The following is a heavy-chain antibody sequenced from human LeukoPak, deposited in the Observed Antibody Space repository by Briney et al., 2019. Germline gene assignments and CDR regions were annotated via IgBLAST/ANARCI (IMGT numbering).Heavy chain of an antibody. CDR3: ARIKWELLGPFDY. D-gene: IGHD1-26*01. CDR1: GYTFTSYD. CDR2: MNPNSGNT. V-gene: IGHV1-8*03. Sequence: ASVKVSCKASGYTFTSYDINWVRQATGQGLEWMGWMNPNSGNTGYAQKFQGRVTITRNTSISTAYMELSSLRSEDTAVYYCARIKWELLGPFDYWGQGTLVTVSS. J-gene: IGHJ4*02.